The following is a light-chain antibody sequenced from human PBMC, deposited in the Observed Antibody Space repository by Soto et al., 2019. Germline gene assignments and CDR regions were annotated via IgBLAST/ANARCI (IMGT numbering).Light chain of an antibody. CDR3: SSYASTNAQL. CDR1: SSDIGRYNY. J-gene: IGLJ2*01. CDR2: DVS. V-gene: IGLV2-14*03. Sequence: QSVLTQPASVSGTPGQSITVSCSGTSSDIGRYNYVSWYQQHPGRAPKLIIRDVSSRPSGVPTRFSGSKSGSSASLTISGFQVEDEAYYFCSSYASTNAQLFGGGTKLTVL.